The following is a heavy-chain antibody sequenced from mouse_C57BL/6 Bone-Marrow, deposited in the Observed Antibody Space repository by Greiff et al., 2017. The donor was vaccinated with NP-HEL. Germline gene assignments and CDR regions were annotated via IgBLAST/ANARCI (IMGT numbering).Heavy chain of an antibody. D-gene: IGHD1-1*01. J-gene: IGHJ2*01. CDR3: ARYDGSSYYFDY. CDR2: IYPGGGYT. CDR1: GYAFSSYW. Sequence: QVQLQQSGAERGKPGASVKLSCKASGYAFSSYWMNWVKQRPGKGLEWIGHIYPGGGYTNYNGKFKGKATLTADKSSSTAYMQLSSLTSEDSAVYFCARYDGSSYYFDYWGQGTTLTVSS. V-gene: IGHV1-80*01.